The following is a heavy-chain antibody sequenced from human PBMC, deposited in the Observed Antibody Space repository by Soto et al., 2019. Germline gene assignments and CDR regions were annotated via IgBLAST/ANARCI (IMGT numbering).Heavy chain of an antibody. CDR3: ARDYYGSGSYNNSMDV. D-gene: IGHD3-10*01. J-gene: IGHJ6*02. V-gene: IGHV3-30-3*01. Sequence: QVQLVESGGGVVQPGRSLRLSCAASGFTFSSYAMHWVRQAPGKGLEWVAVISYDGSNKYYADSVKGRFTISRDNSKNTLYLKMNGLGAEETAVYYWARDYYGSGSYNNSMDVWGQGTTVTVPS. CDR2: ISYDGSNK. CDR1: GFTFSSYA.